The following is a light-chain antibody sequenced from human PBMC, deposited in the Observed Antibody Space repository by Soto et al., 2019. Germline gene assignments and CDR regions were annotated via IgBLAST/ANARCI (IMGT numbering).Light chain of an antibody. Sequence: DIVMTQFPDSLTVPLGERATINCKSSQSVLYSSNNKGYLAWYQHKPGQPPKVLIYWASTRESGVPDRFSGSGSGTDFTLTISSLQADDVAVYYCQQYYSTPLTFGGGTKVDIK. CDR3: QQYYSTPLT. J-gene: IGKJ4*01. V-gene: IGKV4-1*01. CDR1: QSVLYSSNNKGY. CDR2: WAS.